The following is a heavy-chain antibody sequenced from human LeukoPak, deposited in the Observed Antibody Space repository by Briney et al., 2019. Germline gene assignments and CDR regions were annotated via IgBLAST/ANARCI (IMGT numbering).Heavy chain of an antibody. CDR1: GFAFHNYA. V-gene: IGHV3-9*01. CDR2: INWSSDTK. D-gene: IGHD2-15*01. J-gene: IGHJ6*02. CDR3: AKDTGGSGAYFYAMDV. Sequence: PGRSLRLSCVGSGFAFHNYAMHWVRRPPGKGLEWVSAINWSSDTKAYADSVKGRFTISRDRARNSLYLQMDSLRPEDTALYYCAKDTGGSGAYFYAMDVWGQGTSVTVSS.